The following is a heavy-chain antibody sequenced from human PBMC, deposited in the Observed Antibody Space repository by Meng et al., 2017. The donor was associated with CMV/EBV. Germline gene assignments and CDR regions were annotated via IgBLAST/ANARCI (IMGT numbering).Heavy chain of an antibody. J-gene: IGHJ4*02. CDR2: IYHSGST. D-gene: IGHD2-15*01. V-gene: IGHV4-38-2*02. Sequence: SETLSLTCTVSGYSISSGYYWGWIRQPPGKGPEWIGSIYHSGSTYYNPSLKSRVTISVDTSKNQFSLKLSSVTAADTAVYYCARDDCSGGSCYGYWGQGTLVTVSS. CDR3: ARDDCSGGSCYGY. CDR1: GYSISSGYY.